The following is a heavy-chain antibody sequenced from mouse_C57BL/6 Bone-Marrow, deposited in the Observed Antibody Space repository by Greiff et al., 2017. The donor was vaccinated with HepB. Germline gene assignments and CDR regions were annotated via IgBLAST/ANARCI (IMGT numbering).Heavy chain of an antibody. CDR2: IDPENGDT. V-gene: IGHV14-4*01. CDR1: GFNIKDDY. CDR3: TVYYDYDGLAY. J-gene: IGHJ3*01. D-gene: IGHD2-4*01. Sequence: VQLKQSGAELVRPGASVKLSCTASGFNIKDDYMHWVKQRPEQGLEWIGWIDPENGDTEYASKFQGNATITADTSSNTAYLQLSSLTSEDTAVYYCTVYYDYDGLAYWGQGTLVTVSA.